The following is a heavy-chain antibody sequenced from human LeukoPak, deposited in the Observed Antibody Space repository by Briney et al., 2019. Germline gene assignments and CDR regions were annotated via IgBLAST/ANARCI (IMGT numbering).Heavy chain of an antibody. CDR2: ISGSDGST. J-gene: IGHJ4*02. CDR1: GFTFSSYA. Sequence: GGSLRLSCAASGFTFSSYAMGWVRQAPGEGLEWVSPISGSDGSTYYADFAKGRFTISRDNSKNTLYLRMNSLRAEDTAVYYCAKFLHFRSYDYWGQGTLVTVSS. D-gene: IGHD2/OR15-2a*01. CDR3: AKFLHFRSYDY. V-gene: IGHV3-23*01.